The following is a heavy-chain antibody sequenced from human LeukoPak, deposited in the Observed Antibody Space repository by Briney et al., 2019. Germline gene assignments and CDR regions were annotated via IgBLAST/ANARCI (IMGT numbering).Heavy chain of an antibody. D-gene: IGHD3-22*01. J-gene: IGHJ4*02. V-gene: IGHV3-21*04. CDR3: ARAGDYYDSSGTGPPPFDY. CDR1: GFTFRTYT. Sequence: GSLRLSCAGAGFTFRTYTINWVRQAPGKGLEWVSSITSSSSYIYYADSVQGRFTISRDNAKNSLYLQMNSLRAEDTALYYCARAGDYYDSSGTGPPPFDYWGQGTLVTVSS. CDR2: ITSSSSYI.